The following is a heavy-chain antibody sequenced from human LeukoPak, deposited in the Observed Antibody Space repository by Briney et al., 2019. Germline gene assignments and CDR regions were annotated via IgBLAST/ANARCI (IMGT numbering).Heavy chain of an antibody. CDR1: GDSISISDYY. D-gene: IGHD5-18*01. J-gene: IGHJ4*02. V-gene: IGHV4-39*07. CDR3: ARVQQYTYGQGFDY. CDR2: MYYSGST. Sequence: PSETLSLTCTVSGDSISISDYYWGWIRQPPGKGLEWIGTMYYSGSTYYNPSLKSRVTISVDTSKNQFSLKLRSVTAADTAVYYCARVQQYTYGQGFDYWGQGTLVTVSS.